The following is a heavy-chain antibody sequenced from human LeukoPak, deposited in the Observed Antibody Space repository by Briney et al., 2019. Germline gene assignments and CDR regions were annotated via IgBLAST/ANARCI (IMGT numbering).Heavy chain of an antibody. D-gene: IGHD6-6*01. CDR1: GYTFTGYS. CDR2: INPNSGGT. Sequence: ASVKVSCKASGYTFTGYSMHWVRQAPGQGLEWMGWINPNSGGTNYAQKIQGRVTMTRDTSINTAYMELSSLRSDDTAVYYCAREKELVHWGQGTLVTVSS. CDR3: AREKELVH. J-gene: IGHJ4*02. V-gene: IGHV1-2*02.